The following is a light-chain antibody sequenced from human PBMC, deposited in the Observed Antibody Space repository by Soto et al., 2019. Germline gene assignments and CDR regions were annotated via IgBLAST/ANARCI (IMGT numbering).Light chain of an antibody. CDR2: DAS. CDR3: LQYNGYYRT. Sequence: DIQMTQSPSTLSASVGDRVTITCRASQSLNNYLAWYQQKPGKAPNLLIFDASTLESGVPSRFSGSGSGTTFTLTISSLQSDDFATYYCLQYNGYYRTFGQGTKVDIK. V-gene: IGKV1-5*01. J-gene: IGKJ1*01. CDR1: QSLNNY.